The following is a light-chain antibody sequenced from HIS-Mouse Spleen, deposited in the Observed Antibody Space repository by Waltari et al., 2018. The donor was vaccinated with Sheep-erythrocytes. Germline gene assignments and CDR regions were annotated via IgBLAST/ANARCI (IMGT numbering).Light chain of an antibody. CDR1: SSDVGGYNY. CDR2: EVS. V-gene: IGLV2-11*01. J-gene: IGLJ1*01. Sequence: QSALTQPRPVSGSPGQSVTISCTGTSSDVGGYNYVSWYQQHPGKAPKLMIYEVSKRPSGVPDRFSGSKSGNTASLTISGLQAEDEADYYCCSYAGSYNHVFATGTKVTVL. CDR3: CSYAGSYNHV.